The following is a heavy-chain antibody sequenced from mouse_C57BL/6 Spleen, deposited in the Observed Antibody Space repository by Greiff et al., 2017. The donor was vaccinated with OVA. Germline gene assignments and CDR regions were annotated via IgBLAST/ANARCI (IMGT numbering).Heavy chain of an antibody. D-gene: IGHD2-5*01. J-gene: IGHJ3*01. CDR3: ARGAYYSNYEGFAY. CDR1: GYTFTSYW. V-gene: IGHV1-55*01. CDR2: IYPGSGST. Sequence: QVQLKQPGAELVKPGASVKMSCKASGYTFTSYWITWVKQRPGQGLEWIGDIYPGSGSTNYNEKFKSKATLTVDTSSSTAYMQLSSLTSEDSAVYYCARGAYYSNYEGFAYWGQGTLVTVSA.